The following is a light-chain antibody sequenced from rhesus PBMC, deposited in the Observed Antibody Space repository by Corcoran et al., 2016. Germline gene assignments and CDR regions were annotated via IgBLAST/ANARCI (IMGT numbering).Light chain of an antibody. CDR1: QRINTW. CDR3: QQYIRGPLT. Sequence: DIRMTQSPSSLSASIGDTVTINCRASQRINTWLAWYQQKPGNAPKLLIDKAFSLQSGVPSRFSGRGSGTDFTLTITSLKSEDFAMYFCQQYIRGPLTFGGGTKVELK. V-gene: IGKV1-22*01. CDR2: KAF. J-gene: IGKJ4*01.